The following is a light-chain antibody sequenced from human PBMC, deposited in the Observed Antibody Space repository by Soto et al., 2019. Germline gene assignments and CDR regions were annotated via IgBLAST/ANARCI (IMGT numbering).Light chain of an antibody. CDR3: QSYDSSLSGYV. Sequence: QSVLTQPPSVSGAPGQRVTISCTGSSSNIGAGFDVHWYQQLPGTAHKLLIYGNVDRPSGVPDRFSGSKSGTSASLAITGLQAEDEADYYCQSYDSSLSGYVFGTGTKLTVL. V-gene: IGLV1-40*01. CDR2: GNV. J-gene: IGLJ1*01. CDR1: SSNIGAGFD.